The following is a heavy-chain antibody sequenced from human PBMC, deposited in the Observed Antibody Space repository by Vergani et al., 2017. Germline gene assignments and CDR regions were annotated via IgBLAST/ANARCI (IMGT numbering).Heavy chain of an antibody. CDR2: VNPEGTNT. V-gene: IGHV3-74*01. CDR3: AKDRYYDFWSGYKDWFDP. D-gene: IGHD3-3*01. Sequence: EVQLVESGGGLVQPGGSLRLSCAASGFTFSRHWMHWVRQAPGKGLVWVSRVNPEGTNTPYADSVKGRFTISRDNSKNTLYLQMNSLRAEDTAVYYCAKDRYYDFWSGYKDWFDPWGQGTLVTVSS. CDR1: GFTFSRHW. J-gene: IGHJ5*02.